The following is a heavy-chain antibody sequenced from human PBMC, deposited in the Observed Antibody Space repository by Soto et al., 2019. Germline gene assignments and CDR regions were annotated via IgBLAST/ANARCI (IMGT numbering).Heavy chain of an antibody. J-gene: IGHJ4*02. V-gene: IGHV1-18*01. CDR2: ITPYNGKT. Sequence: ASVKVSCKASGYTFITYGISWVRQASGQGLEWMGWITPYNGKTNYAQKVQDRVTMTTDTSTGTAYLELRSLRSDDSAVYYCARDTSHYFDHWGQGTLVTVSS. CDR1: GYTFITYG. CDR3: ARDTSHYFDH. D-gene: IGHD2-2*01.